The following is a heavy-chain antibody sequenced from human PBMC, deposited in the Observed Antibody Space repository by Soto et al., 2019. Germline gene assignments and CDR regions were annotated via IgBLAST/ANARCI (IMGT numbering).Heavy chain of an antibody. D-gene: IGHD3-3*01. CDR2: INAGNGNT. Sequence: GASVKVSCKASGYTFTSYAMHWVRQAPGQRLEWMGWINAGNGNTKYSQKFQGRVTITRDTSASTAYMELSSLRSEDTAVYYCARDLFRTTYYDFWSGSPASMDVWGQGTTVTVSS. J-gene: IGHJ6*02. CDR1: GYTFTSYA. CDR3: ARDLFRTTYYDFWSGSPASMDV. V-gene: IGHV1-3*01.